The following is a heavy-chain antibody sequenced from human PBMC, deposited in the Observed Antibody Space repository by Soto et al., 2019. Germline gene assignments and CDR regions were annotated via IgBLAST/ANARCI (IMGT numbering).Heavy chain of an antibody. CDR1: GLTFSNYA. D-gene: IGHD1-26*01. CDR2: ITGRGGTT. V-gene: IGHV3-23*01. Sequence: GGSLRLSCAASGLTFSNYALSWVRQAPGKGLEWVSAITGRGGTTYYADSVKGRFTISRDNSKKTVYLLMDSLRAEDTAVYYCAKEPEPYGISEPFDMWGQGTVVTVSS. CDR3: AKEPEPYGISEPFDM. J-gene: IGHJ3*02.